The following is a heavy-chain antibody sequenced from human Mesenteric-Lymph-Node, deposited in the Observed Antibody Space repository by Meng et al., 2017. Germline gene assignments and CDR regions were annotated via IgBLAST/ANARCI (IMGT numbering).Heavy chain of an antibody. CDR3: ARCGGYGGYVDY. V-gene: IGHV1-18*01. CDR1: GYTFGHYG. D-gene: IGHD1-26*01. J-gene: IGHJ4*02. Sequence: ASVKVSCKASGYTFGHYGISWVQQAPGQGLEWMGWNSAYNGNTDYTQKFQGRVTMTTDKSTNTAYMELNSLASEDTAIYFCARCGGYGGYVDYWGQGTLVTVSS. CDR2: NSAYNGNT.